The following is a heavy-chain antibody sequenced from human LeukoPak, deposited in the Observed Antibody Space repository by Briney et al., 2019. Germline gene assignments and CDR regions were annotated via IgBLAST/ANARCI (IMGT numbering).Heavy chain of an antibody. J-gene: IGHJ4*02. CDR3: ARSMYYYDSSGLDY. Sequence: ASVKVSCKASGYTFTSYYMHWVRQAPGQGLEWMGIINPSGGSAGYAQRFQGRVTMTRDTSTSTVYMELSTLRSEDTAVYYCARSMYYYDSSGLDYWGLGTLVTVSS. V-gene: IGHV1-46*01. CDR1: GYTFTSYY. D-gene: IGHD3-22*01. CDR2: INPSGGSA.